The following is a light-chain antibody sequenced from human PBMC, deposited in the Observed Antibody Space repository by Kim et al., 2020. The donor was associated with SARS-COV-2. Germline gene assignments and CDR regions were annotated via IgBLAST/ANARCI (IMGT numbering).Light chain of an antibody. J-gene: IGLJ2*01. CDR3: QVWDSSSDHPV. CDR2: YDS. Sequence: APGDTARITCGGNNIGSKSVHWYQQQPGQAPVLVIYYDSDRPSGIPERFSGSNSGNTATLTISSVEAGDEADYYCQVWDSSSDHPVFGGGTQLTVL. CDR1: NIGSKS. V-gene: IGLV3-21*04.